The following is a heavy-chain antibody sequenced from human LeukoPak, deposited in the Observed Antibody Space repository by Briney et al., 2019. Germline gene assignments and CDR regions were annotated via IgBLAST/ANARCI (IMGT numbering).Heavy chain of an antibody. J-gene: IGHJ2*01. CDR3: AREWPFDL. CDR2: ISNDATNK. Sequence: GGSLRLSCAASGFTFSSYALHWVRQAPGKGLEWVAIISNDATNKHYADSVKGRFTISRDQSNNTLYLQMNSLSPDDTAVYYCAREWPFDLWGRGTLVTVSS. D-gene: IGHD5-24*01. CDR1: GFTFSSYA. V-gene: IGHV3-30*04.